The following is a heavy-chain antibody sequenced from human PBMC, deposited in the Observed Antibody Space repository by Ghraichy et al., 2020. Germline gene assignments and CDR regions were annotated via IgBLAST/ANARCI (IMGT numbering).Heavy chain of an antibody. J-gene: IGHJ6*02. CDR2: VHPDGIV. CDR1: SGHSTVSS. CDR3: ARGPNMDV. Sequence: SETLSLSCSVYSGHSTVSSWTWIRQSPGKGLEWIGDVHPDGIVNYKPSLNARVTITGGRSARQSSLKLTSVTAADTAIYYCARGPNMDVWGQGTTVTVSS. V-gene: IGHV4-34*01.